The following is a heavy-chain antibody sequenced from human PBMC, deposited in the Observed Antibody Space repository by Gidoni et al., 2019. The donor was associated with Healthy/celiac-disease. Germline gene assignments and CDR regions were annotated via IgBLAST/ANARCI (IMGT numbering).Heavy chain of an antibody. CDR1: GFTFSSYS. V-gene: IGHV3-21*01. J-gene: IGHJ3*02. CDR2: ISSSSSYI. CDR3: ARSRGNVVVTAIGPLGVFDI. Sequence: EVQLVESGGGLVKPGGSLRLSCAASGFTFSSYSMNWVRQAPGKGLEWVSSISSSSSYIYYADSVKGRFTISRDNAKNSLYLQMNSLRAEDTAVYYCARSRGNVVVTAIGPLGVFDIWGQGTMVTVSS. D-gene: IGHD2-21*02.